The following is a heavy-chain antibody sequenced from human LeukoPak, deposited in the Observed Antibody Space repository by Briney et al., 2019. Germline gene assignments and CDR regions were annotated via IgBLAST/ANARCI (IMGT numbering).Heavy chain of an antibody. CDR1: GFTFDDYA. CDR2: ISGNGGNT. J-gene: IGHJ3*02. V-gene: IGHV3-43*02. CDR3: ARAPMSYDSSGFGGAFDI. D-gene: IGHD3-22*01. Sequence: PGGSLRLSCAASGFTFDDYAMHWVRQAPGKGLEWVSLISGNGGNTYYADSVKGRFTISRDNSKNTMYPQMNSLRAEDTAMYYCARAPMSYDSSGFGGAFDIWGQGTMVTVSS.